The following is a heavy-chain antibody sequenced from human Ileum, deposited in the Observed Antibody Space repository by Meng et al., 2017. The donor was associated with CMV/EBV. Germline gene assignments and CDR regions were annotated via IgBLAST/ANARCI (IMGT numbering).Heavy chain of an antibody. CDR2: INPNSGGT. J-gene: IGHJ4*02. CDR1: GYTFTGYY. Sequence: ASVKVSCKASGYTFTGYYMHWVRQAPGQGLEWMGWINPNSGGTNYAQKFQGRVTMTRDTSISTAYMELSRLRSDDTAVYYCARVVADCSSTSCYTGGYYFDYWGQGNLVTVSS. CDR3: ARVVADCSSTSCYTGGYYFDY. D-gene: IGHD2-2*02. V-gene: IGHV1-2*02.